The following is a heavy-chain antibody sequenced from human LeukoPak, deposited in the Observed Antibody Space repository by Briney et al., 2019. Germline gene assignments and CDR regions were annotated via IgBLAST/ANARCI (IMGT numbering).Heavy chain of an antibody. CDR1: GGSISSYY. D-gene: IGHD2-15*01. Sequence: PSETLSLTCTVSGGSISSYYWSWIRQPPGKGLEWIGYIYYSGSTNYNPSLKSRVTISVDTSKNQFSLRLSSVTAADTAVYYCAREVGVVVAAHAFDIWGQGTMVTVSS. CDR3: AREVGVVVAAHAFDI. CDR2: IYYSGST. V-gene: IGHV4-59*12. J-gene: IGHJ3*02.